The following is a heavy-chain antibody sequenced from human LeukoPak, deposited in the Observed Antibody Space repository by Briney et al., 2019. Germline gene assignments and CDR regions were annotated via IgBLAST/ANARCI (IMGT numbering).Heavy chain of an antibody. J-gene: IGHJ4*02. CDR3: ARAPRGVVDY. CDR2: ISSDGSST. Sequence: PGGSLRLSCAASGFTFSSYWMHWVRQAPGKGLVWVSRISSDGSSTSYADSVKGRFTISRDSAKNTLYLQMNSLRAEDTAVYYCARAPRGVVDYWGQGTLVTVSS. D-gene: IGHD3-10*01. V-gene: IGHV3-74*01. CDR1: GFTFSSYW.